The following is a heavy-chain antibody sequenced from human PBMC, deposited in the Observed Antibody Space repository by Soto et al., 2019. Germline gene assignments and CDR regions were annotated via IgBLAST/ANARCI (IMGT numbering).Heavy chain of an antibody. V-gene: IGHV6-1*01. CDR3: ARGVAGSGFDL. Sequence: QTLPLSLAISGVSASINTAAWNWIKSSPSRGLEWLGRTYYRSNWRHDYAVSVKSRITVNPDTSKNHFSLQLNSVTPDDTAVYYCARGVAGSGFDLWGQGTLVTVSS. CDR2: TYYRSNWRH. D-gene: IGHD6-19*01. J-gene: IGHJ4*02. CDR1: GVSASINTAA.